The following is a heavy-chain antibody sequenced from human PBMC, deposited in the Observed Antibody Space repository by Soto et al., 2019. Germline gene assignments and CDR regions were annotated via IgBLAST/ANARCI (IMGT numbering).Heavy chain of an antibody. CDR3: ARGRGLDYYDSSGSHYFDY. Sequence: GESLKISCAASGFTFSSYWMHWVRQAPGKGLVWVSRINSDGSSTSYADSVKGRFTISRDNAKNTLYLQMNSLRAEDTAVYYCARGRGLDYYDSSGSHYFDYWGQGTLVTVSS. CDR2: INSDGSST. J-gene: IGHJ4*02. D-gene: IGHD3-22*01. V-gene: IGHV3-74*01. CDR1: GFTFSSYW.